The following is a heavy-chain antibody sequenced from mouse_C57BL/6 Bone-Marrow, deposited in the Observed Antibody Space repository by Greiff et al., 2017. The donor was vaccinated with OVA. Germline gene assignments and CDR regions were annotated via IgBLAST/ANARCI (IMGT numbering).Heavy chain of an antibody. CDR2: IDPENGDT. J-gene: IGHJ3*01. CDR1: GFNIKDDY. Sequence: EVQGVESGAELVRPGASVKLSCTASGFNIKDDYMHWVKQRPEQGLEWIGWIDPENGDTEYASKFQGKATITADTSSNTAYLQLSSLTSEDTAVYYCTTRLTAYWGQGTLVTVSA. CDR3: TTRLTAY. V-gene: IGHV14-4*01.